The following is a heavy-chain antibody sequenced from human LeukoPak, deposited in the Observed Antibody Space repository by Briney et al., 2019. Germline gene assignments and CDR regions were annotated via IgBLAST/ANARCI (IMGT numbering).Heavy chain of an antibody. CDR1: GGSITSGGYS. Sequence: SETLSLTCVVSGGSITSGGYSWNWIRQPPGKALEGIGYIYHSGNTYYNPSLQSRVTISLDRSKNQLSLKLNSVTASDTAVYYCARANIVGSPFDYWGQGTLVTVSS. CDR3: ARANIVGSPFDY. V-gene: IGHV4-30-2*01. CDR2: IYHSGNT. J-gene: IGHJ4*02. D-gene: IGHD1-26*01.